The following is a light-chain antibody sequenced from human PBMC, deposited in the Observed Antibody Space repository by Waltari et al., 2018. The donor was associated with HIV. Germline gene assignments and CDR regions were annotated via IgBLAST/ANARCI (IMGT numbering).Light chain of an antibody. Sequence: DIQMTQSPSSLSASVGDRVTITCRASQGISHYLAWYQNKPGKVPNLLIYAASTLQSGVPSRFSGSGSGTDFTLTISSLQPEDVATYYCQKYNSARFTFGPGTTVNIK. CDR3: QKYNSARFT. CDR1: QGISHY. CDR2: AAS. V-gene: IGKV1-27*01. J-gene: IGKJ3*01.